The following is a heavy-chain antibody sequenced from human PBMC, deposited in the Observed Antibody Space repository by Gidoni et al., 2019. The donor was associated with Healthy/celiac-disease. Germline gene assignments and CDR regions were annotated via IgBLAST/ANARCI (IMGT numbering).Heavy chain of an antibody. CDR1: GGSFRGYY. D-gene: IGHD3-3*01. J-gene: IGHJ5*02. V-gene: IGHV4-34*01. CDR3: ARGHENDFWSGYYTFTNWFDP. Sequence: QVQLQQRGAGPLKPSETLSLTCADYGGSFRGYYWSRIRQPPGKGLEWIGEVNHSGSTNYNPSPKSRITISVDTSKTQFSLKLSSVTAADTAVYYCARGHENDFWSGYYTFTNWFDPWGQGTLVTVSS. CDR2: VNHSGST.